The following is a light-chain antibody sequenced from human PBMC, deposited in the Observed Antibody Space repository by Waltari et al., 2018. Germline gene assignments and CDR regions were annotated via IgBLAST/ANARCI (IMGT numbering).Light chain of an antibody. CDR3: CSYAGLGIYV. V-gene: IGLV2-23*02. Sequence: QSGLTQPASVSGSPGQSIPISRTGTSRDVGNYNLVPWYQQYPGKAPKLMVYEVTKRTSGVSDRFSGSKSGNTASLTIYGLQSEDEADYYCCSYAGLGIYVFGTGTKVTVL. CDR1: SRDVGNYNL. CDR2: EVT. J-gene: IGLJ1*01.